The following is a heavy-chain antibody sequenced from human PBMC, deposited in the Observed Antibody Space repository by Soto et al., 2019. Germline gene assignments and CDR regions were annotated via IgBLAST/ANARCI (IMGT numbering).Heavy chain of an antibody. J-gene: IGHJ6*02. Sequence: GGSLRLSCAASGFTFSSYGMHWVRQAPGKGLEWVAVIWYDGSNKYYADSVKGRFTISRDNSKNTLYLQMNSLRAEDTAVYYCAGDAGDRWIQLILYYYGMDVWGQGTTVTVSS. CDR1: GFTFSSYG. V-gene: IGHV3-33*01. D-gene: IGHD5-18*01. CDR3: AGDAGDRWIQLILYYYGMDV. CDR2: IWYDGSNK.